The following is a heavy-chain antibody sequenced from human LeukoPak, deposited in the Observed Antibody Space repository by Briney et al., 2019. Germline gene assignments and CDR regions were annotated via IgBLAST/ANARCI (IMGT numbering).Heavy chain of an antibody. CDR3: ARGLRFLEWLLFDY. CDR2: MNPNSGNT. Sequence: ASVKVSCKASGYTFTSYDINWVLQATGQGLEWMGWMNPNSGNTGYAQKFQGRVTITRNTSISTAYMELSSLRSEGTAVYYCARGLRFLEWLLFDYWGQGTLVTVSS. D-gene: IGHD3-3*01. V-gene: IGHV1-8*03. J-gene: IGHJ4*02. CDR1: GYTFTSYD.